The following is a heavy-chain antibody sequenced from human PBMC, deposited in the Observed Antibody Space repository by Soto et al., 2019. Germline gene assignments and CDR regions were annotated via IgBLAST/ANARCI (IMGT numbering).Heavy chain of an antibody. J-gene: IGHJ4*02. V-gene: IGHV4-31*03. Sequence: SETLSLTCTVSGCSISSGGYYWSWIRQHPGKGLEWIGYIYYSGSTYYNPSLKSRVTISVDTSKNQFSLKLSSVTAADTAVYYCARALLWRQLLDYWGQGTLVTVSS. D-gene: IGHD1-1*01. CDR2: IYYSGST. CDR1: GCSISSGGYY. CDR3: ARALLWRQLLDY.